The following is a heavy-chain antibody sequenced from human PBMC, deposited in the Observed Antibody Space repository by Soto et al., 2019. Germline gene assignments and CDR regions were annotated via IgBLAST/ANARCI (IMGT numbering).Heavy chain of an antibody. V-gene: IGHV1-69*01. Sequence: QVQLVQSGAEVKKPGSSVKVSCKASGGTFSSYAISWVRQAPGPGLEWMGGIIPIFGTANYAQKFQGRVTITADESTSTAYMELSSLRPEDTAVYYWARANVYYDYVWGSYRLDYWGQGTLVTVSS. CDR3: ARANVYYDYVWGSYRLDY. D-gene: IGHD3-16*02. CDR1: GGTFSSYA. CDR2: IIPIFGTA. J-gene: IGHJ4*02.